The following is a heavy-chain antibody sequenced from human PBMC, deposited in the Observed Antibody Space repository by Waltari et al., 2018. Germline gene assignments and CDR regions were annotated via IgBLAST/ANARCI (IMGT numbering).Heavy chain of an antibody. J-gene: IGHJ5*02. V-gene: IGHV1-69-2*01. CDR2: VGPEDGET. Sequence: EVQLVQSGAEVKKPGATVKISCKVSGYTFTDYYMHWVQQAPGKGLEWMGRVGPEDGETIDEEKYQGRVTITAETSTDTAYMELSSLRSEDTAVYYCARALSSIDSSGYYDLWGQGTLVTVSS. CDR3: ARALSSIDSSGYYDL. CDR1: GYTFTDYY. D-gene: IGHD3-22*01.